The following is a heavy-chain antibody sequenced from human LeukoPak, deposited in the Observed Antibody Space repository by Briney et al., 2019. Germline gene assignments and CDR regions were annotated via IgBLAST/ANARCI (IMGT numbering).Heavy chain of an antibody. Sequence: PSETLSLTCTVSGGSISSYYWSWIRQPPGKGLEWIGYIYYSGSTNYNPSLKSRVTISVDTSKNQFSLKLSSVTAADTAVYYSARHQGYYGMDVWGQGTTVTVSS. V-gene: IGHV4-59*08. CDR3: ARHQGYYGMDV. J-gene: IGHJ6*02. CDR1: GGSISSYY. CDR2: IYYSGST.